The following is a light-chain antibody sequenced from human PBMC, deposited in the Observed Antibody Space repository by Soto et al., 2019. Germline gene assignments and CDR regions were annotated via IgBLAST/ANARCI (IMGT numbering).Light chain of an antibody. CDR1: QSVSSY. J-gene: IGKJ1*01. Sequence: EIVLTQSPATLSLSPGERATLSCRASQSVSSYLAWYQQKPGQAPRLLIYDASNRATGIPARFSGSGPGTDFTLTISSLEPEDFAVYYCQQRTNWPRTFGQGTKVDI. CDR2: DAS. CDR3: QQRTNWPRT. V-gene: IGKV3-11*01.